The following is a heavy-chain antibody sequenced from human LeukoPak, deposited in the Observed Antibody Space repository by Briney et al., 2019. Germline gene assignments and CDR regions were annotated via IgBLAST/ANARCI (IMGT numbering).Heavy chain of an antibody. CDR2: MYYSGST. D-gene: IGHD6-13*01. Sequence: PSETLSLTCTVSGGSISNSSYYWGWIRQPPGKGLEWIGSMYYSGSTNYNPSLKSRVTISVDTSKNQFSLKLSSVTAADTAVYYCAREAEGLAAAAFDYWGQGTLVTVSS. CDR3: AREAEGLAAAAFDY. J-gene: IGHJ4*02. CDR1: GGSISNSSYY. V-gene: IGHV4-39*07.